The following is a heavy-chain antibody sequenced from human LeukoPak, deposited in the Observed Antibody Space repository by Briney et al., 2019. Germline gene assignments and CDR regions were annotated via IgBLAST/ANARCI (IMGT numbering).Heavy chain of an antibody. CDR2: IYSGGST. J-gene: IGHJ4*02. CDR1: GCTVSSNY. Sequence: PGGSLRFSCAASGCTVSSNYTSWIRQAPGKGLEWVSVIYSGGSTYYADSVKGRFTISRDNSKNTLYLQMNSLRGEDTAMYNCARGGDGYNFSFDYWGQGTLVTVSS. D-gene: IGHD5-24*01. V-gene: IGHV3-66*01. CDR3: ARGGDGYNFSFDY.